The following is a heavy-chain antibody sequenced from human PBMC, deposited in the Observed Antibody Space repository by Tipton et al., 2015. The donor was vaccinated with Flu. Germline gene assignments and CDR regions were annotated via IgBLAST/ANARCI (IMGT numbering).Heavy chain of an antibody. V-gene: IGHV4-61*02. CDR2: IYTSGST. CDR3: ARGGQWLDEYFQH. J-gene: IGHJ1*01. Sequence: TLSLTCTVSGGSISSGSYYWSWIRQPAGKGLEWIGRIYTSGSTNYNPSLKSRVTISVVTSKNQFSLKLSSVTAADTAVYYCARGGQWLDEYFQHWGQGTLVTVSS. D-gene: IGHD6-19*01. CDR1: GGSISSGSYY.